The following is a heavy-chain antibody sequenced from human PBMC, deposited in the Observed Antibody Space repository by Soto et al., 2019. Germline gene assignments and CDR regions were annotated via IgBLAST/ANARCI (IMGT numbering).Heavy chain of an antibody. CDR2: IWYDGSRK. V-gene: IGHV3-33*01. Sequence: QVQLVESGGGVVQPGRSLTVSCAASGFTFSNYGIHWVRPAPDKGLEWVAVIWYDGSRKYYADSVKGRFTISRDDSKKTLYLEMNSLRVDDTAVYYCVREARVRDSTAPWCQGTLVTVSS. D-gene: IGHD3-22*01. J-gene: IGHJ5*02. CDR3: VREARVRDSTAP. CDR1: GFTFSNYG.